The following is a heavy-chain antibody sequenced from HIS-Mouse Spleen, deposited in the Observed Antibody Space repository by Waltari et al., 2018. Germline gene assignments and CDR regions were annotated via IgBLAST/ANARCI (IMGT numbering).Heavy chain of an antibody. CDR1: GFSLSTSGKC. Sequence: QVTLRESGPALVKPTQTLTLTCTVSGFSLSTSGKCVSWIRQPPGKALEWLARIDWDDDKYYSTSLKTRLTISKDTSKNQVVLTMTNMDPVDTATYYCARIAEGYSSGWYAFDYWGQGTLVTVSS. D-gene: IGHD6-19*01. V-gene: IGHV2-70*15. CDR3: ARIAEGYSSGWYAFDY. CDR2: IDWDDDK. J-gene: IGHJ4*02.